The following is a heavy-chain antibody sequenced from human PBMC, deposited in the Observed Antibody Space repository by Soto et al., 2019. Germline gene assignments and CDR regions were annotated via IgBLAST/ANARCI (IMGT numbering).Heavy chain of an antibody. CDR2: ISAYNGNT. Sequence: QVQLVQSGAEVKKPGASVKVSCKASGYTFTSYGISWVRQAPGQGLEWMGWISAYNGNTNYAQKLQGRVTMTTDTSTSTAYVELRSLRSDDTAVYYCARDLVVVPADISGGSDYWGQGTLVIVSS. CDR1: GYTFTSYG. V-gene: IGHV1-18*01. D-gene: IGHD2-2*02. CDR3: ARDLVVVPADISGGSDY. J-gene: IGHJ4*02.